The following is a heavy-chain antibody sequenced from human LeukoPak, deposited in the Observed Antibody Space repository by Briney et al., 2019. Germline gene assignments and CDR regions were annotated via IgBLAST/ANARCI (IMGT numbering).Heavy chain of an antibody. V-gene: IGHV4-59*01. Sequence: PSETLSLTCTVSGGSISSYYWSWIRQPPGKGLEWIGYIYYSGSTNYNPSLKSRVTISVDTSKNQFSLKLSSVTAADTAVYYCARYYDYMDVWGKGTTVTVSS. CDR3: ARYYDYMDV. J-gene: IGHJ6*03. CDR2: IYYSGST. CDR1: GGSISSYY.